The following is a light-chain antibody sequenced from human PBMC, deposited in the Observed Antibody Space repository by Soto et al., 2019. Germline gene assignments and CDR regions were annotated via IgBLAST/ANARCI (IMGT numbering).Light chain of an antibody. CDR3: HQYNSYPPWT. V-gene: IGKV1-5*01. CDR1: QSISSW. J-gene: IGKJ1*01. Sequence: DIQMTQSPSTLSASVGDRVTITCRASQSISSWLAWYQQKPGKAPKLLIYDASSLESGVPSRFSGSRSGTEFTLTISSLQPDDFATYYCHQYNSYPPWTFGQGTKVDIK. CDR2: DAS.